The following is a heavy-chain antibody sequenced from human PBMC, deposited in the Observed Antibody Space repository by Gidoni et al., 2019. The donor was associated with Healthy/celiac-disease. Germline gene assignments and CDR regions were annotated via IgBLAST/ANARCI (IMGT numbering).Heavy chain of an antibody. D-gene: IGHD2-15*01. J-gene: IGHJ6*02. CDR1: GFTFRDYS. CDR2: ISSSGSTI. CDR3: ARYSVEVGYCSGGSCYWDYYYGMDV. V-gene: IGHV3-11*01. Sequence: QVQLVESGGGLVKPGGSLRLSCSASGFTFRDYSMSWIRQAPGKGLEWFSYISSSGSTIYYADSVKGRFTISRDNAKNSLYLQMNSRRAEDTAVYYCARYSVEVGYCSGGSCYWDYYYGMDVWGQGTTVTVSS.